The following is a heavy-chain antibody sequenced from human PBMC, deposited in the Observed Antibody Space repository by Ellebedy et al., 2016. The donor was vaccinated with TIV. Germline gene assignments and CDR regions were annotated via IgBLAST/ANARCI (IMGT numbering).Heavy chain of an antibody. D-gene: IGHD3-22*01. V-gene: IGHV1-18*04. CDR3: ATSKLYLDTSGYFDY. CDR2: ISAYNANT. CDR1: GYPFTSYG. J-gene: IGHJ4*02. Sequence: AASVKVSCKASGYPFTSYGIIWVRQAPGQGLEWMGWISAYNANTNYAQKYQGRLTMTTDTSTSTAYMELRSLRSDDTAVYYCATSKLYLDTSGYFDYWGQGTLVTVSS.